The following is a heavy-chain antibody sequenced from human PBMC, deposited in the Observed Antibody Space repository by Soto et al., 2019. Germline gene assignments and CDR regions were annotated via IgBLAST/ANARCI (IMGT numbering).Heavy chain of an antibody. D-gene: IGHD2-15*01. Sequence: GSLRLSCAASGFTFNSYSMNWVRQAPGKGLEWVSSMSRSSRYIYYADSVKGRFTISRDNAKNSVYLQMNSLRAEDTAVYYCARDGGVAATLANYFDYWGQGTLVTVSS. J-gene: IGHJ4*02. V-gene: IGHV3-21*01. CDR3: ARDGGVAATLANYFDY. CDR1: GFTFNSYS. CDR2: MSRSSRYI.